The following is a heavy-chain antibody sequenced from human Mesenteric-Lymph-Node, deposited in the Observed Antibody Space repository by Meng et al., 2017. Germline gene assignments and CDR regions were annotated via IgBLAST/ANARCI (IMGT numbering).Heavy chain of an antibody. CDR1: GGSISSGDYY. D-gene: IGHD3-10*01. V-gene: IGHV4-30-4*01. Sequence: QGLVHESGPGLVKPSQTLSLTCTVSGGSISSGDYYWSWIRQPPGKGLEWIGYIYYSGSTYYNPSLKSRVTISVDTSKNQFSLKLSSVTATDTAVYYCARRRGGSGRDCWGQGTLVTVSS. CDR2: IYYSGST. CDR3: ARRRGGSGRDC. J-gene: IGHJ4*02.